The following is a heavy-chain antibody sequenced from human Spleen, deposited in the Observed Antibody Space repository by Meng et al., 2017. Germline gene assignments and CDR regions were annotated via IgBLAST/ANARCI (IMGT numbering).Heavy chain of an antibody. V-gene: IGHV1-46*01. J-gene: IGHJ3*02. CDR3: ARHWNVDAFDI. D-gene: IGHD1-1*01. CDR1: GYTFTNYD. Sequence: ASVKVSCKASGYTFTNYDINWVRQAPGQGLEWMGIINPSGGSTSYAQKFQGRVTMTRDTSTSTVYMELSSLRSEDTAVYYCARHWNVDAFDIWGQGTMVTVSS. CDR2: INPSGGST.